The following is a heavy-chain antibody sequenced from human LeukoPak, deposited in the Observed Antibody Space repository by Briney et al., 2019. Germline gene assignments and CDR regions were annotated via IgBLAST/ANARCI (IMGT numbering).Heavy chain of an antibody. Sequence: GASVKVSCKASGYAFTGYYMHWVRQAPGQGLEWMGWINPTSGGTNYAQKFQGRATMTRDTSTSTAYMELSRLTSDDTAVYYCARADYGHYFDYWGQGTLVTVSS. J-gene: IGHJ4*02. V-gene: IGHV1-2*02. D-gene: IGHD4-17*01. CDR1: GYAFTGYY. CDR3: ARADYGHYFDY. CDR2: INPTSGGT.